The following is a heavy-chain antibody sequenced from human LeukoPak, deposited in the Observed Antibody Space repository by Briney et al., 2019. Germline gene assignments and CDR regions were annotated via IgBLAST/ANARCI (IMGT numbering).Heavy chain of an antibody. CDR3: AKEMREVWYYYYMDV. J-gene: IGHJ6*03. V-gene: IGHV3-33*06. Sequence: GGSLRLSRAASGFTFSSYGMHWVRQAPGKGLEWVAVIWYDGSNKYYADSVKGRFTISRDNSKNTLYLQMNSLRAEDTAVYYCAKEMREVWYYYYMDVWGKGTTVTVSS. CDR2: IWYDGSNK. CDR1: GFTFSSYG.